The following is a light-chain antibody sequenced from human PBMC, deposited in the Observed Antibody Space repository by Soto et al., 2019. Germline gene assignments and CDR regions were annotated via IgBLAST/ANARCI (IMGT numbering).Light chain of an antibody. CDR2: DVS. J-gene: IGLJ2*01. CDR3: SSYTSSSTVV. CDR1: SHDVGGYNY. V-gene: IGLV2-14*03. Sequence: QAVVTQPASVSGSPGQSIAISCTGTSHDVGGYNYVSWYQHHPGKAPKLMIYDVSARPSGVSNRFSGSKSDNTASLTISGLQAEDEADYYCSSYTSSSTVVFGGGTKLTVL.